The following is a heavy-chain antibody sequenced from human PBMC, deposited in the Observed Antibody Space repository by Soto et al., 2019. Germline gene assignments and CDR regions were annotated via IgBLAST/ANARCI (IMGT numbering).Heavy chain of an antibody. D-gene: IGHD6-25*01. V-gene: IGHV4-59*01. CDR3: ARDQLSSGLYVWFDP. Sequence: TAETLSLSCTVSGGSISSYYWSWIRQPPGKGLEWIGYIYYTGTTSYNPSLRSRVTISVDTSKNQFSLILSSVTSADTAVYYCARDQLSSGLYVWFDPWGQGTLVTVS. J-gene: IGHJ5*02. CDR2: IYYTGTT. CDR1: GGSISSYY.